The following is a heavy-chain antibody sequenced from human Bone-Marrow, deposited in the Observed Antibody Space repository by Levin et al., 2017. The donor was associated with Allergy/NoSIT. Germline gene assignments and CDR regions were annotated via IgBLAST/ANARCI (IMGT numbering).Heavy chain of an antibody. J-gene: IGHJ4*02. CDR3: ARHYYDTTGCPFDY. D-gene: IGHD3-22*01. V-gene: IGHV4-39*01. Sequence: SQTLSLTCTVSGGSISSSSDYWDWIRQPPGKGLEWIGSIYYGGSTYYNPSLKSRVTISVDTSKNHFSLKLSSVTAADTAVYYCARHYYDTTGCPFDYWGQGILVTVSS. CDR1: GGSISSSSDY. CDR2: IYYGGST.